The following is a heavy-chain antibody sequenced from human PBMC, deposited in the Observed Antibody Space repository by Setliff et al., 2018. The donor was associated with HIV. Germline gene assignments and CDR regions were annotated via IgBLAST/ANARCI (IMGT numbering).Heavy chain of an antibody. Sequence: PGGSLRLSCAASGFTFSNGWMNWVRQAPGKGLEWVAFIRTKAYSGTTEYAASVKDRFTISRDDSKSIAYLQMNSLKTEDSAVYYCSRDVLTNNYYYYGMDVWGQGTTVTVSS. V-gene: IGHV3-49*04. J-gene: IGHJ6*02. D-gene: IGHD4-4*01. CDR2: IRTKAYSGTT. CDR1: GFTFSNGW. CDR3: SRDVLTNNYYYYGMDV.